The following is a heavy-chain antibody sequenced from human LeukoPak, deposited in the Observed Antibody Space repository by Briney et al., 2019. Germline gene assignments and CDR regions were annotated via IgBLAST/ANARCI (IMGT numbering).Heavy chain of an antibody. CDR1: GFTFSSYA. CDR3: AKDYFDSSGYPHHFDY. D-gene: IGHD3-22*01. CDR2: ISSSGGST. V-gene: IGHV3-23*01. Sequence: GGSLRLSCAASGFTFSSYAMSWVRQAPGKGLEWVSGISSSGGSTYYADSVKGRFTISRDNSKNTLYLQMNSLRAEDTAVYYCAKDYFDSSGYPHHFDYWGQGTLVTVSS. J-gene: IGHJ4*02.